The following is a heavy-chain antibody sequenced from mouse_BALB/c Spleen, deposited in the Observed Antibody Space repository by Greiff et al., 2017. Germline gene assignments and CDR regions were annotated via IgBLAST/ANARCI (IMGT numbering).Heavy chain of an antibody. CDR2: IWGDGST. Sequence: VKLMESGPGLVAPSQSLSITCTVSGFSLTGYGVTWVRQPPGKGLEWLGMIWGDGSTDYNSAHKSRLSISKDNSKSQVFLKMNSLQTDDTARYYWARDRGHYYGSYYYAMDYWGQGTSVTVSS. D-gene: IGHD1-2*01. J-gene: IGHJ4*01. CDR1: GFSLTGYG. V-gene: IGHV2-6-7*01. CDR3: ARDRGHYYGSYYYAMDY.